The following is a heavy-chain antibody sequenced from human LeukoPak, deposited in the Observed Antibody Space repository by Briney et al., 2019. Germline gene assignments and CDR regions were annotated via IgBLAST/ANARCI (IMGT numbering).Heavy chain of an antibody. Sequence: SETLSLTCTVSGGSISSSSYYWGWIRQPPGKGLEWIGEINHSGSTNYNPSLKSRVTISVDTSKNQFSLKLSSVTAADTAVYYCARLSGRRWFDPWGQGTLVTVSS. J-gene: IGHJ5*02. CDR3: ARLSGRRWFDP. CDR1: GGSISSSSYY. D-gene: IGHD3-10*01. CDR2: INHSGST. V-gene: IGHV4-39*07.